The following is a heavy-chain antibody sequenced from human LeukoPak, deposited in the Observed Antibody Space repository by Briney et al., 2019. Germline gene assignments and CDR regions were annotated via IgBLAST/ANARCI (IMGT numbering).Heavy chain of an antibody. Sequence: PGRSVRLSCAASGFTFSSYAMHWVRQAPGKGLEWVALISYDGSHKYYADSVKGRFTISRDNSKNTLYLQMNSLRAEDTAVYYCALLMMYAIDFDSWGQGTLVTVSS. CDR3: ALLMMYAIDFDS. J-gene: IGHJ4*02. CDR1: GFTFSSYA. D-gene: IGHD2-8*01. CDR2: ISYDGSHK. V-gene: IGHV3-30*04.